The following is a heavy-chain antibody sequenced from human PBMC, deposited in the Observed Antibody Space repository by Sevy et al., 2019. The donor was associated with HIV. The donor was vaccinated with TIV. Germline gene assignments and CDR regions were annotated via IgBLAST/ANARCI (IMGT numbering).Heavy chain of an antibody. Sequence: ASVKVSCKASGYTFTSYGISWVRQAPGQGREGMGWISAYNGNTNYAQKLQGRVTMTTDTSTSTAYMELRSLRSDDTAVYYCARDDSSGPLGGYWGQGTLVTVSS. CDR3: ARDDSSGPLGGY. J-gene: IGHJ4*02. CDR2: ISAYNGNT. CDR1: GYTFTSYG. D-gene: IGHD3-22*01. V-gene: IGHV1-18*04.